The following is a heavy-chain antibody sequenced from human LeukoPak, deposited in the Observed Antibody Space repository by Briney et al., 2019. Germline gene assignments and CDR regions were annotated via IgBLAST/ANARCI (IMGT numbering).Heavy chain of an antibody. V-gene: IGHV1-69*05. J-gene: IGHJ5*02. CDR2: IIPIFGTA. D-gene: IGHD4-17*01. CDR1: GGTFSSYA. CDR3: ARDDPYGDYGFGFDP. Sequence: SVKVSCKASGGTFSSYAISWVRQAPGQGLEWMGGIIPIFGTANYAQKFQGRVTITTDESTSTAYMELSSLRSEDTALYYCARDDPYGDYGFGFDPWGQGTLVTVSS.